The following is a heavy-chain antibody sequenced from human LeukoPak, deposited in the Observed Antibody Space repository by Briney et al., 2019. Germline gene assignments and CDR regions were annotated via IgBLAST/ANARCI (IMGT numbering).Heavy chain of an antibody. V-gene: IGHV3-9*01. J-gene: IGHJ4*02. Sequence: GRSLRLSCAASGFTFDDYAMHWVRQAPGKGLEWVSGISWNSGSIGYADSVKGRFTISRDNSKNTLYLQMNSLRAEDTAVYYCAKSCRATVESCFDYWGQGTLVTVSS. D-gene: IGHD4-23*01. CDR2: ISWNSGSI. CDR3: AKSCRATVESCFDY. CDR1: GFTFDDYA.